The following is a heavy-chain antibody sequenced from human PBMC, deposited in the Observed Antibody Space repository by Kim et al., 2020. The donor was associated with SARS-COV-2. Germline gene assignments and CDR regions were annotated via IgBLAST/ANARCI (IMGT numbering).Heavy chain of an antibody. Sequence: GGSLRLSCAASTFAFHDYAMHWVRQVPGKGLEWVSGICWNSGTIAYADSVKGRFTISRDNAKNSVYLQINRLRAEDSAMYYCVKDLTAEGEYGMEVWGQG. V-gene: IGHV3-9*01. D-gene: IGHD6-13*01. CDR1: TFAFHDYA. CDR2: ICWNSGTI. J-gene: IGHJ6*02. CDR3: VKDLTAEGEYGMEV.